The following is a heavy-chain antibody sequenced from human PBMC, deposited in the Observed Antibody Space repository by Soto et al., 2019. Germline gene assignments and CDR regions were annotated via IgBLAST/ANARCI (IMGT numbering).Heavy chain of an antibody. CDR1: GGSISSSSYY. V-gene: IGHV4-39*01. D-gene: IGHD6-13*01. CDR2: IYYSGST. CDR3: AGRWDGIAAAGGNWFDP. J-gene: IGHJ5*02. Sequence: SETLSLTCTVSGGSISSSSYYWGWIRQPPGKGLEWIGSIYYSGSTYYNPSLKSRVTISVDTSKNQFSLKLSSVTAADTAVYYCAGRWDGIAAAGGNWFDPWGQGTLVTVSS.